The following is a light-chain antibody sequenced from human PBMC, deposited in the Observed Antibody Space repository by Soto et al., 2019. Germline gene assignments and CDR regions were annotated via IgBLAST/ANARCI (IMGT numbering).Light chain of an antibody. Sequence: EIVLTQSPGTLSLSPGERATLSCRASQSVSSSYLVWYQQKPGQAPRLLIYGTSSRATGIPDRFIGSGSGTAFTLTISRLEPEDFAVYHCQQHCSSQGYPFCQGTKLEIK. CDR2: GTS. CDR3: QQHCSSQGYP. J-gene: IGKJ2*01. CDR1: QSVSSSY. V-gene: IGKV3-20*01.